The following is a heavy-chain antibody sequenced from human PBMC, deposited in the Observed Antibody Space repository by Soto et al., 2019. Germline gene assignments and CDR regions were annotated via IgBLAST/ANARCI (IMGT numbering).Heavy chain of an antibody. D-gene: IGHD4-17*01. CDR1: GGSISSGDYY. CDR3: ARDGGDYYYYYYYGMDV. CDR2: IYYSGST. J-gene: IGHJ6*02. Sequence: SETLSLTCTVSGGSISSGDYYWSWIRQPPGKGLEWIGYIYYSGSTYYNPSLKSRVTISVDTSKNQFSLKLSSVTAADTAVYYCARDGGDYYYYYYYGMDVWGQGTTVTVS. V-gene: IGHV4-30-4*01.